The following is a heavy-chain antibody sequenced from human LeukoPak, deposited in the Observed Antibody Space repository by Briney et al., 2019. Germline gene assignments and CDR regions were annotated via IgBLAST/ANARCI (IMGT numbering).Heavy chain of an antibody. V-gene: IGHV3-30*03. Sequence: PGGSLRLSCAASGFTFSSYGMHWVRQAPGKGLEWVAVISYDGSNKYYADSVKGRFTISRDNSKNTLYLQMNSLRAEDTAVYYCARGRTDRAFDYWGQGTLITVSS. D-gene: IGHD1-14*01. CDR1: GFTFSSYG. CDR3: ARGRTDRAFDY. J-gene: IGHJ4*02. CDR2: ISYDGSNK.